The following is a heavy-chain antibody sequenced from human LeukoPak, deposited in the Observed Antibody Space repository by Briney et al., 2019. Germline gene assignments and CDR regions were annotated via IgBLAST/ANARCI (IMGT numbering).Heavy chain of an antibody. CDR2: MNHSGGI. Sequence: SETLSLTCAVYGGSFSGYLWSWIRQPPGKGLEWIGEMNHSGGINYNPSLKSRVTISVDTSKNQFSLKLSSVTAADTAVYYCARHASHFDWLSSCDYWGQGTLVTVSS. CDR1: GGSFSGYL. J-gene: IGHJ4*02. V-gene: IGHV4-34*01. D-gene: IGHD3-9*01. CDR3: ARHASHFDWLSSCDY.